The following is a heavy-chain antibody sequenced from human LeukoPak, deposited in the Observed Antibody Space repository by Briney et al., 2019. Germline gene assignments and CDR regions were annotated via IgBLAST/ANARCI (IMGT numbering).Heavy chain of an antibody. J-gene: IGHJ4*02. D-gene: IGHD1-26*01. Sequence: GGSLRLSCATSGFIFSNYDIHWVRQAPGKGLEWVAFIRYDGSDKYYADSVKGRFTISRDNSKNKVYLQMNSLRAEDTAVYYCAKDAWEVGATSEIDYWGQGTLVTVSS. CDR3: AKDAWEVGATSEIDY. CDR1: GFIFSNYD. V-gene: IGHV3-30*02. CDR2: IRYDGSDK.